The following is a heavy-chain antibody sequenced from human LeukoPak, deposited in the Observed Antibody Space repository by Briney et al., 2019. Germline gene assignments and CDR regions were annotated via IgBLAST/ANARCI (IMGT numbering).Heavy chain of an antibody. CDR2: MYSSGST. D-gene: IGHD3-10*01. CDR3: AREFSV. CDR1: GGSFSGYY. J-gene: IGHJ4*02. Sequence: SETLSLTCAVYGGSFSGYYWSWIRQPPGKGLEWIGLMYSSGSTNYNPSLKSRVTILLDTSKNQFSLKLSSVTAADTAVYYCAREFSVWGQGTLVTVSS. V-gene: IGHV4-59*01.